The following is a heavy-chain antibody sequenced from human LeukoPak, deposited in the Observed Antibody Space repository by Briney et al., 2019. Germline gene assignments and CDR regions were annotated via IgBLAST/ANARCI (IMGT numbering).Heavy chain of an antibody. CDR3: ATTGLITIFGVVIDY. V-gene: IGHV4-39*01. CDR2: IYYSGST. Sequence: PSETLSLTCTVSGGSISSSSYYWGWIRQPPGKGLEWIGSIYYSGSTYYNPSLKSRVTISVDTSKNQFSLKLSSVTAADTAVYYCATTGLITIFGVVIDYWGQGTLVTVSS. J-gene: IGHJ4*02. D-gene: IGHD3-3*01. CDR1: GGSISSSSYY.